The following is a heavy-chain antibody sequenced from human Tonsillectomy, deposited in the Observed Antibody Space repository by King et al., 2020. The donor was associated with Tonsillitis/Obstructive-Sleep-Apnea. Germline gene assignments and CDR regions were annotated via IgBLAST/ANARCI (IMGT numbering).Heavy chain of an antibody. CDR3: ARDHFVLDPGYGDYVSDDAFDI. CDR2: IIPIFGTA. CDR1: GGTFSSYA. D-gene: IGHD4-17*01. J-gene: IGHJ3*02. V-gene: IGHV1-69*12. Sequence: QLVQSGAEVKKPGSSVKVSCKASGGTFSSYAISWVRQAPGQVLEWMGGIIPIFGTANYAQKFQGRVTITADESTSTAYMELSSLRSEDTAVYYCARDHFVLDPGYGDYVSDDAFDIWGQGTKVTVSS.